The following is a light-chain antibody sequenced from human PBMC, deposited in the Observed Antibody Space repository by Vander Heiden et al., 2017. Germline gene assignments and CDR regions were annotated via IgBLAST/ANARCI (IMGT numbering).Light chain of an antibody. CDR2: SND. CDR1: SSNIGRNT. Sequence: QSVLTPPPSASGTPGQRVTIACSGGSSNIGRNTVSWDQQIPGTAPKVLIYSNDYRPSGVPDRFSGSRSGTSASLAISGLQSDDEADYYCAAWDDSLNGFVFGTGTLVTV. J-gene: IGLJ1*01. V-gene: IGLV1-44*01. CDR3: AAWDDSLNGFV.